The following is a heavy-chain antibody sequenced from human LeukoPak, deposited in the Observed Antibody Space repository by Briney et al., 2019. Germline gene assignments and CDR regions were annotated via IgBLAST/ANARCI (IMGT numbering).Heavy chain of an antibody. CDR3: ARVLYNYGPHYFDF. CDR2: IYTTGST. Sequence: SETLSLTCTVSGGSISNYYWSWIRQAPGKGLEWIGYIYTTGSTNYNPSLKSRVTISVDTSKNQFSLKLSSVTAADTAVYYCARVLYNYGPHYFDFWGQGTLATVSS. D-gene: IGHD5-18*01. CDR1: GGSISNYY. J-gene: IGHJ4*02. V-gene: IGHV4-4*08.